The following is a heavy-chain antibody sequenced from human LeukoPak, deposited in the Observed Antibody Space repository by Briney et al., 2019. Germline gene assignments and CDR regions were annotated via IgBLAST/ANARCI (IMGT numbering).Heavy chain of an antibody. CDR1: GFTFSSYA. CDR2: ISYDGSNK. V-gene: IGHV3-30-3*01. CDR3: AGGLNYYYYYMDV. Sequence: GGSLRLSCAASGFTFSSYAMHWVRQAPGKGLEWVAVISYDGSNKYYADSVKGRFTISRDNSKNTLYLQMNSLRAEDTAVYYCAGGLNYYYYYMDVWGKGTTVTVSS. J-gene: IGHJ6*03.